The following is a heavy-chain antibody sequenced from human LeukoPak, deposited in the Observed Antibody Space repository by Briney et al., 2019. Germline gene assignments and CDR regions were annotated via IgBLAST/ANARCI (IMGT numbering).Heavy chain of an antibody. CDR3: ARGQRPQYTSTWDNWFDP. D-gene: IGHD2-2*01. J-gene: IGHJ5*02. CDR2: ISSSGNKI. V-gene: IGHV3-48*03. Sequence: GGSLRLSCAASGFPFSSYQMNWGRQAPGKRLQWVSYISSSGNKIYYAASVKGRFTISRDNAKNSLYLQIDSLRAEDTAVYYCARGQRPQYTSTWDNWFDPWGQGTQVTVSS. CDR1: GFPFSSYQ.